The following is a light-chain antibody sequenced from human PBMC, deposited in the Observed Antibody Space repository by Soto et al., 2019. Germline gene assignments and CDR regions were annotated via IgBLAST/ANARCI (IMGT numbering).Light chain of an antibody. CDR2: GDS. CDR3: LSYDSGMSGPHYV. Sequence: QSVLTQPPSVSGAPGQRVTISCTGSSSNIGAGHDVHWYQQLPGTAPKLLIYGDSNRPSGVPDRFSGSKSGASASLAITGLQAEDEAEYHCLSYDSGMSGPHYVFGTGTKLTVL. J-gene: IGLJ1*01. V-gene: IGLV1-40*01. CDR1: SSNIGAGHD.